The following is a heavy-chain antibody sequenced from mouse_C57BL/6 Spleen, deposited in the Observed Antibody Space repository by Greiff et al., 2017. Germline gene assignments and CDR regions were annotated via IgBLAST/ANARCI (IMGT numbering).Heavy chain of an antibody. D-gene: IGHD2-4*01. Sequence: VMLVESGGGLVQPGGSLSLSCAASGFTFTDYYMSWVRQPPGKALEWLGFIRNKANGYTTEYSASVKGRFTISRDNSQSILYLQMNALRAEDSATYYCARYRDYDGAMDYWGQGTSVTVSS. CDR3: ARYRDYDGAMDY. J-gene: IGHJ4*01. CDR1: GFTFTDYY. CDR2: IRNKANGYTT. V-gene: IGHV7-3*01.